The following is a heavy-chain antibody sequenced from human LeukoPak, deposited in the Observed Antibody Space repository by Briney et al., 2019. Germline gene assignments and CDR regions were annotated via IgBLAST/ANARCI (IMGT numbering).Heavy chain of an antibody. Sequence: GGSLRLSCAASGFTFSSYAMSWVRQAPGKGLEWVSAISGSGGSTYYADSVKGRFTISRDNSKNTLYLQMNSLRAEDTAVYYCAKEATDYYDSSGYYDDAFDIWGQGTMVTVSS. D-gene: IGHD3-22*01. CDR1: GFTFSSYA. J-gene: IGHJ3*02. CDR3: AKEATDYYDSSGYYDDAFDI. CDR2: ISGSGGST. V-gene: IGHV3-23*01.